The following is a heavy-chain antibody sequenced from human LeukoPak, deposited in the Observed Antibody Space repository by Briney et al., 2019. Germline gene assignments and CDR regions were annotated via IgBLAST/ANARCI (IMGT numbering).Heavy chain of an antibody. Sequence: GGSLRLSCAASGFTFSDYYMSWIRQAPGKGLEWVSHISSGGSGIYYADSVKGRFTISRDNAKNSLYLQMNSLRAEDTAVYYCARDLSWKPFDIWGQGTMVTVSS. J-gene: IGHJ3*02. V-gene: IGHV3-11*04. CDR1: GFTFSDYY. D-gene: IGHD1-1*01. CDR2: ISSGGSGI. CDR3: ARDLSWKPFDI.